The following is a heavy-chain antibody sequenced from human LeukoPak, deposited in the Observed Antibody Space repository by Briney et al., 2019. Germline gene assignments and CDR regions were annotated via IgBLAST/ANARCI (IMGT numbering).Heavy chain of an antibody. CDR3: ARDPARNSDTMTVVVINWFDP. CDR1: GFTFSSYA. J-gene: IGHJ5*02. CDR2: ISYDGSNK. V-gene: IGHV3-30-3*01. D-gene: IGHD3-22*01. Sequence: GGSLRLSCAASGFTFSSYAMHWVRQAPGKGLEWVAVISYDGSNKYYADSVKGRFTISRDNSKNTLYLQMNSLRAEDTAVYYCARDPARNSDTMTVVVINWFDPWGQGTLVTVSS.